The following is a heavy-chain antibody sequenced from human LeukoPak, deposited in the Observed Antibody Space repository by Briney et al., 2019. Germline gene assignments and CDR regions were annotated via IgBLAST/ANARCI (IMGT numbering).Heavy chain of an antibody. CDR2: ISSSSSYI. CDR1: GFTFSSYS. D-gene: IGHD3-10*01. J-gene: IGHJ4*02. CDR3: AREEGSGSYYNY. Sequence: GGPLRLSCAASGFTFSSYSMNWVRQAPGKGLEWVSSISSSSSYIYYAVSVKGRFTISRDNAKNSLYLQMNSLRAEDTAVYYCAREEGSGSYYNYWGQGTLVTVSS. V-gene: IGHV3-21*01.